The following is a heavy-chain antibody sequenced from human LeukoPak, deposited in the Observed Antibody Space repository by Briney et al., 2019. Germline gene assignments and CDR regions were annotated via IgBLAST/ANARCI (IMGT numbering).Heavy chain of an antibody. V-gene: IGHV3-30*02. CDR2: IWSDGNNR. CDR1: GFKFRNHG. D-gene: IGHD2-8*02. Sequence: GSLTLYLAEWGFKFRNHGLERVRQAKGQGGEGVAFIWSDGNNRFYADSVKGRFTISRDNSKNMLYLQMDTLRAEDTALYYCAKDPGASVSGFYMDVWGKGTTVIVSS. J-gene: IGHJ6*03. CDR3: AKDPGASVSGFYMDV.